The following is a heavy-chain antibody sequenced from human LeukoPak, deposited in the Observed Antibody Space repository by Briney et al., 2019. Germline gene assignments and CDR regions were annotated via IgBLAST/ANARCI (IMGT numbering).Heavy chain of an antibody. CDR3: AGDRQQLVPTNYYYYGMDV. V-gene: IGHV3-21*01. D-gene: IGHD6-13*01. CDR1: GFTFSSYS. J-gene: IGHJ6*04. CDR2: ISSSSSYI. Sequence: GGSLRLSCAASGFTFSSYSMNWVRQAPGKGLEWVSSISSSSSYIYYADSVKGRFTISRDNAKNSLYLQMNSLRAEDTAVYYCAGDRQQLVPTNYYYYGMDVWGKGTTVTVSS.